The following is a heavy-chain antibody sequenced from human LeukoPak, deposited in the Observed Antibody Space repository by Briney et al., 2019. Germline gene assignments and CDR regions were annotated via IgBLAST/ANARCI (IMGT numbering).Heavy chain of an antibody. Sequence: GGSLRLSCAASGFTFSSYWMSWVRQAPGRGLVWVSYINGDGSSTSYADSVKGRFTISRDNAKNTLYLHMNSLRAEDTAVYYCASLRYSSSWSYDGFDIWGQGTLVTVSS. D-gene: IGHD6-13*01. J-gene: IGHJ3*02. V-gene: IGHV3-74*01. CDR1: GFTFSSYW. CDR2: INGDGSST. CDR3: ASLRYSSSWSYDGFDI.